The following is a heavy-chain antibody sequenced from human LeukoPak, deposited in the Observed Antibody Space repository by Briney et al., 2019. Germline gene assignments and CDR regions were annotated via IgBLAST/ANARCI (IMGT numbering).Heavy chain of an antibody. V-gene: IGHV3-11*04. CDR2: ISNSGSQI. CDR3: ARNFWPLALGYCSSTSCGASDY. J-gene: IGHJ4*02. CDR1: GFTFSENY. D-gene: IGHD2-2*01. Sequence: PGGSLRLSCAASGFTFSENYMSWIRQAPGKGLEWVSYISNSGSQINYGDSVKGRFTISRDNAKSSVYLQMNSLRAEDTAVYYCARNFWPLALGYCSSTSCGASDYWGQGTLVTVSS.